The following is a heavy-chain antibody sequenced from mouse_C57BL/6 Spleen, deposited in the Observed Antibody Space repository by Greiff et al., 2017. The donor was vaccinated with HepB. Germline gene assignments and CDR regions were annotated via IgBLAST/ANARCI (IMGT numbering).Heavy chain of an antibody. J-gene: IGHJ1*03. V-gene: IGHV1-81*01. CDR1: GYTFTSYG. D-gene: IGHD2-10*02. CDR2: IYPRGGNT. Sequence: VQLQESGAELARPGASVKLSCKASGYTFTSYGISWVKQRTGQGLEWIGEIYPRGGNTYYNEKFKGKATLTADKSSSTAYMELRSQTSEDSAVYFCARRAYDEYFDVWGTGTTVTVSS. CDR3: ARRAYDEYFDV.